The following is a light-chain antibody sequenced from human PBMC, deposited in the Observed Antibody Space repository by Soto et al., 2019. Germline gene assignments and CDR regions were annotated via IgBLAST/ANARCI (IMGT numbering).Light chain of an antibody. J-gene: IGLJ7*01. CDR1: GSNIGSNF. Sequence: QSVLTQPPSASGAPGQRVTISCSGSGSNIGSNFVDWYQQFPGTAPKLLIYKNNQRPSGVPDRFSASKSGTSASLAISGLQSEDEADYYCATWYDSLNGHVLGGGTQLTVL. CDR3: ATWYDSLNGHV. CDR2: KNN. V-gene: IGLV1-44*01.